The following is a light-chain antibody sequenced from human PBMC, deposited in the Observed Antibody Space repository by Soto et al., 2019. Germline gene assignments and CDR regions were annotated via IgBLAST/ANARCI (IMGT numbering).Light chain of an antibody. J-gene: IGKJ4*01. CDR2: ETS. CDR3: QQYDDLPSLT. V-gene: IGKV1-33*01. CDR1: HDIGNY. Sequence: DIPMTQSPSSLSASVGDRVTITCQASHDIGNYLNWYQQRPGKAPRLLIYETSILETGVPSRFSGSGSGTDFTFTITSLQPEDIATYYCQQYDDLPSLTFGGGTRVDIK.